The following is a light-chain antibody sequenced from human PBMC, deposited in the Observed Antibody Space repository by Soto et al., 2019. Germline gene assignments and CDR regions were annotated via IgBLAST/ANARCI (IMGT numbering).Light chain of an antibody. CDR1: QSVSSSH. V-gene: IGKV3-20*01. CDR2: DAS. Sequence: EFVLTQSPGTLSLSPGERATLSCRASQSVSSSHLAWYQQKPGQAPRLLIYDASSRATGIPDRCSGSGSGTDFSLTISRLEPKDFAVYYCQQYGGSPPITFVQGTRLEIK. CDR3: QQYGGSPPIT. J-gene: IGKJ5*01.